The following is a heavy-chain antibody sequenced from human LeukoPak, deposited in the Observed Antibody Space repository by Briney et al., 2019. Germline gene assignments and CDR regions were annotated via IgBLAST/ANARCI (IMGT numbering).Heavy chain of an antibody. V-gene: IGHV3-7*01. Sequence: PGGSLRLSCAASGFTFSSYWMSWVRQAPGKGLEWVSNIKQDGSEKYYVDSVKGRFTISRGNAKNSLYLQMNSLRAEDTAVYYCARERVTATNADFDYWGQGTLVTVSS. D-gene: IGHD1-26*01. CDR3: ARERVTATNADFDY. CDR1: GFTFSSYW. J-gene: IGHJ4*02. CDR2: IKQDGSEK.